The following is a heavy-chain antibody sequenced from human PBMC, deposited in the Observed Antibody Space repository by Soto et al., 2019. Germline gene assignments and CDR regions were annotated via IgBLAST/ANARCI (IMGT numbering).Heavy chain of an antibody. J-gene: IGHJ3*02. CDR3: ARDYYGSGSPIPNDAFDI. CDR1: GFTFSSYS. CDR2: ISSSSSYI. V-gene: IGHV3-21*01. Sequence: PADSLRRSCAASGFTFSSYSVNGIRHAPGKGLEWVSSISSSSSYIYYADSVKGRFTISRDNAKNSLYLQMNSLRAEDTAVYYCARDYYGSGSPIPNDAFDIWGQGT. D-gene: IGHD3-10*01.